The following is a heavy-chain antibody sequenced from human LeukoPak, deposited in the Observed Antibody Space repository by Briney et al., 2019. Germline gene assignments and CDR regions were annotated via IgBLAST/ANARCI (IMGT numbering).Heavy chain of an antibody. CDR3: ARDGVDSSGWTRHEYYFDY. J-gene: IGHJ4*02. Sequence: SETLSLTCTVSGGSISSYYWSWIRQPAGKGLEWIGRIYTSGSTNYSPSLKSRVTMSVDTSKNQFSLKLSSVTAADTAVYYCARDGVDSSGWTRHEYYFDYWGQGTLVTVSS. CDR1: GGSISSYY. D-gene: IGHD6-19*01. V-gene: IGHV4-4*07. CDR2: IYTSGST.